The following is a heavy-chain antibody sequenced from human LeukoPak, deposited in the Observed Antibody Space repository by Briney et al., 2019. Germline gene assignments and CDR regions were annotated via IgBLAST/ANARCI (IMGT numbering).Heavy chain of an antibody. J-gene: IGHJ4*02. CDR2: IYTSGST. CDR3: ARRDFRDGFDY. D-gene: IGHD5-24*01. V-gene: IGHV4-61*02. Sequence: SETLSLTCTVSGGSISSGSYYWGWIRQPAGKGLEWIGRIYTSGSTNYNPSLKGRVTISVDTSKNQFSLKLSSVTAADTAVYYCARRDFRDGFDYWGQGTLVTVSS. CDR1: GGSISSGSYY.